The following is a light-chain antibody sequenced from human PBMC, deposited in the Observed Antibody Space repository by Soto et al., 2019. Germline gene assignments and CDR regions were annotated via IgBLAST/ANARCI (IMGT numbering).Light chain of an antibody. J-gene: IGLJ1*01. Sequence: QSVLTQPRSVSGSPGQSVTISCTGTSSDVGGYNYVSWYQQHPGKAPKLMIYDVSKRPSGVPDRFSGSKSGNTASLTISGLQAEDEADYYCSSYTSSSTLLYVFGTGTKLTVL. CDR2: DVS. V-gene: IGLV2-11*01. CDR3: SSYTSSSTLLYV. CDR1: SSDVGGYNY.